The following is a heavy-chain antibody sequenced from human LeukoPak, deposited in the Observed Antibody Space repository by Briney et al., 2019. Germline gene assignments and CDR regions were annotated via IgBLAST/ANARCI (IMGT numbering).Heavy chain of an antibody. V-gene: IGHV1-2*02. Sequence: AASVKVSCKASGYTFTSYGISWVRQAPGQGLEWMGWINPNSGGTNYAQKFQDRVTMTRDTSISTAYMELSRMRSDDTAVYYCARDPRVAAAGSLLEDWGQGTLVTVSS. J-gene: IGHJ4*02. D-gene: IGHD6-13*01. CDR3: ARDPRVAAAGSLLED. CDR2: INPNSGGT. CDR1: GYTFTSYG.